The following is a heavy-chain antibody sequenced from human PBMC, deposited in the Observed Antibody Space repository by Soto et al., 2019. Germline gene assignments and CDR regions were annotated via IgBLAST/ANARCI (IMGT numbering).Heavy chain of an antibody. CDR3: ARDGMDYGGNLDY. CDR2: IIPIFGTA. D-gene: IGHD4-17*01. J-gene: IGHJ4*02. CDR1: GGTFSSYA. V-gene: IGHV1-69*13. Sequence: ASVKVSCKASGGTFSSYAISWVRQAPGQGLERMGGIIPIFGTANYAQKFQGRVTITADESTSTAYMELSSLRSEDTAVYYCARDGMDYGGNLDYWGQGTLVTVSS.